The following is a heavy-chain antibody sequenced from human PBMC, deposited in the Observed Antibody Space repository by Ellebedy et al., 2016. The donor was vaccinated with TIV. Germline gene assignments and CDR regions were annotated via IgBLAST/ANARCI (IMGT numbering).Heavy chain of an antibody. CDR2: ITPGGASI. J-gene: IGHJ6*02. D-gene: IGHD6-13*01. V-gene: IGHV3-23*01. CDR1: GFTVSSYY. Sequence: PGGSLRLSCAASGFTVSSYYMSWVRQAPGKGLEWVASITPGGASIYYADSVKGRFTVSRDNSRTTLYLQMNSPRADDTAVYYCAKSAGIAVASCMDVWGQGTAVTVSS. CDR3: AKSAGIAVASCMDV.